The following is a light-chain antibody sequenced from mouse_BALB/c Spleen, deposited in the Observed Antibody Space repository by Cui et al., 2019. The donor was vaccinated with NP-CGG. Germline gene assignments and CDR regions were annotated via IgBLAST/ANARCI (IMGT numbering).Light chain of an antibody. J-gene: IGLJ1*01. CDR3: ALWYSNHWV. CDR2: GTN. V-gene: IGLV1*01. Sequence: QPVVTQQSAPTTSPGETVTLTCRSRTGAVTTSNYANWVQEKPDHLFTGLIGGTNNRAPGVPARFSGSLIGDKAALTITGAQTEDEAIYFCALWYSNHWVFGGGTKLTVL. CDR1: TGAVTTSNY.